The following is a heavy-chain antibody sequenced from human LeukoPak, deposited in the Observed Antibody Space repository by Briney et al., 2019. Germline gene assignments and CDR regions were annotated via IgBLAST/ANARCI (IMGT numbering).Heavy chain of an antibody. J-gene: IGHJ4*02. CDR2: ISSSSSYI. D-gene: IGHD4-23*01. CDR1: GFTFSSYS. CDR3: ARDRVASGYSLSAFDY. Sequence: PGGSLRLSCAASGFTFSSYSLNWVRQAPGRGLEWVSSISSSSSYIYYADSIKGRFTISGNNAKNSLYLLMNSLRAEDTAMYYCARDRVASGYSLSAFDYWGQGTLVTVSS. V-gene: IGHV3-21*01.